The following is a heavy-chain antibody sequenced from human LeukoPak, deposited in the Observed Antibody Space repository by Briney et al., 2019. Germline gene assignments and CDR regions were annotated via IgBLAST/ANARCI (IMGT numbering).Heavy chain of an antibody. V-gene: IGHV1-46*01. CDR3: ARVKTTVTTLMGLTDY. Sequence: ASVAVSCTASGYTFTSYYMHWVRQAPGQGLEWMGIINPSGGSTSYAQKFQGRVTMTRDTSTSTVYMELSSLRSEDTAVYYCARVKTTVTTLMGLTDYWGQGTLVTVSS. D-gene: IGHD4-17*01. CDR1: GYTFTSYY. J-gene: IGHJ4*02. CDR2: INPSGGST.